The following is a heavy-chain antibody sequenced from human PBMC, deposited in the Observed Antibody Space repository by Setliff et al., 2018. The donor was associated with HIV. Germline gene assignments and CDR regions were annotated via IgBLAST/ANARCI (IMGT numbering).Heavy chain of an antibody. V-gene: IGHV5-51*01. J-gene: IGHJ4*02. CDR3: ARLSGNLAVAGNYYFDY. Sequence: PGESLKISCKGSGYSFSSYWIAWVRQMPGKGLEWMGIIYPGDSDTRYSPSFQGQVTISADKSISTAYLQWSSLKASDTAMYYCARLSGNLAVAGNYYFDYWGQGTLVTVSS. D-gene: IGHD6-19*01. CDR2: IYPGDSDT. CDR1: GYSFSSYW.